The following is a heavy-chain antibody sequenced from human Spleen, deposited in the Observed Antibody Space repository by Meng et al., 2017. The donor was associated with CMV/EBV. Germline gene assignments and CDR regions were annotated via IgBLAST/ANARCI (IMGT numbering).Heavy chain of an antibody. Sequence: GESLKISCAASGFTLSNYGVKWVRQAPGKGLEWVSYLSSGGNTIYYADSVKGRFTISRDNAKNSLYLQMYSLRVEDTAVYYCARGSYHYYGMAVWGQGTTVTVSS. CDR3: ARGSYHYYGMAV. CDR1: GFTLSNYG. V-gene: IGHV3-48*03. CDR2: LSSGGNTI. J-gene: IGHJ6*02.